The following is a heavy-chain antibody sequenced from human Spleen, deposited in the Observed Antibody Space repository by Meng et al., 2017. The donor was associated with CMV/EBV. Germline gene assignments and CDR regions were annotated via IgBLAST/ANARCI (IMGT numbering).Heavy chain of an antibody. CDR2: IKEDGSDK. CDR3: ARDLGSGSPFGESFA. V-gene: IGHV3-7*01. D-gene: IGHD3-10*01. J-gene: IGHJ6*02. Sequence: GESLKISCAASGFAFGTYWMSWVRQAPGKGLEWVATIKEDGSDKYYVDSVKGRFTISRDNAKNSLYLQMNSLRAEDTAVYYCARDLGSGSPFGESFAWGQGTTVTVSS. CDR1: GFAFGTYW.